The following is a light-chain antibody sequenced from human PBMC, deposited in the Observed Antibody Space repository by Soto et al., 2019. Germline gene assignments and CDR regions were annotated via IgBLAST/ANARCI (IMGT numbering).Light chain of an antibody. V-gene: IGLV1-51*01. CDR1: SSNIGNNY. CDR2: DNN. J-gene: IGLJ3*02. Sequence: QSVLTQPPSVSAAPGQKVTISCSGSSSNIGNNYVSWYQQLPGTAPKLLTYDNNKRPSGIPDRFSGSKSGTSATLGITGLQTGDEADYYCGTWDSSLSALWVFGGGTKLTVL. CDR3: GTWDSSLSALWV.